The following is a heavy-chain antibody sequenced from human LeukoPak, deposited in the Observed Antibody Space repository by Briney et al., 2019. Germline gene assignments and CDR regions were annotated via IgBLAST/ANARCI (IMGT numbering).Heavy chain of an antibody. V-gene: IGHV3-21*01. CDR1: GFTFSSYS. J-gene: IGHJ4*02. D-gene: IGHD3-22*01. CDR3: ARTYYYDNSAVFGY. CDR2: ISSSSSYI. Sequence: KTGGSLRLSCATSGFTFSSYSMNWVRQAPGKGLEWVSSISSSSSYINHADSVEGRFTISRDNAKNSLYLQMNSLRAEDTAVYYCARTYYYDNSAVFGYWGQGTLVTVSS.